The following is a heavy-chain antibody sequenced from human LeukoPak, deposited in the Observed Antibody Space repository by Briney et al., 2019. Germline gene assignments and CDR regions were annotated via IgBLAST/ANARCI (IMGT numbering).Heavy chain of an antibody. CDR3: ARVALSSSPYFDY. V-gene: IGHV4-4*07. CDR1: GGSISSYY. Sequence: SETLSLTCTVSGGSISSYYWSWIRQPAGKGLEWIGRIYYSGSTNYNPSLKSRVSMSVDTSENQFSLKLSSVTAADTAVYYCARVALSSSPYFDYWGQGTLVTVSS. CDR2: IYYSGST. D-gene: IGHD2-15*01. J-gene: IGHJ4*02.